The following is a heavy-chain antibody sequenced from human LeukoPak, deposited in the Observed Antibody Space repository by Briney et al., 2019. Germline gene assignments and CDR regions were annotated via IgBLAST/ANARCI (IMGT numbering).Heavy chain of an antibody. CDR1: GFTVSSNY. CDR2: IYSGGST. CDR3: ASFGNYDFWSGYDAFDI. D-gene: IGHD3-3*01. V-gene: IGHV3-66*02. J-gene: IGHJ3*02. Sequence: GGSLRLSCAASGFTVSSNYMSWVRQAPGKGLEWVSVIYSGGSTYYADSVKGRFTISRDNSKNTLHLQMNSLRAEDTAVYYCASFGNYDFWSGYDAFDIWGQGTMVTVSS.